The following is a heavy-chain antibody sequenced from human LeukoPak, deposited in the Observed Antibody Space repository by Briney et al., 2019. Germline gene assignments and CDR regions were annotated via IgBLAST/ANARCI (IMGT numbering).Heavy chain of an antibody. D-gene: IGHD3-22*01. V-gene: IGHV3-30*02. CDR1: GFTFSDYG. J-gene: IGHJ1*01. CDR3: AKETRLGYYYDSKYPDFQH. Sequence: PGGSLRLSCAASGFTFSDYGMHWVRQAPGKGLEWVAFIRYDGSNKYYADSVKGRFTISRDNSKSTLYLQMNSLRAEDTAVYYCAKETRLGYYYDSKYPDFQHWGQGTLVTVSS. CDR2: IRYDGSNK.